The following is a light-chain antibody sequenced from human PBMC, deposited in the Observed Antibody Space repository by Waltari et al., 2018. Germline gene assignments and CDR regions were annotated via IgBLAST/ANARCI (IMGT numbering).Light chain of an antibody. J-gene: IGKJ2*01. Sequence: EIVMTQSPATLYVSTGARATLSCRASQSVGRDLAWYQQKPGRAPNLLIHGASTRVTGIPARFSGSGSGTEFTLTISSLQSEDFAVYYCQQYNKWPPYTFGQGTKLEIK. CDR2: GAS. CDR3: QQYNKWPPYT. V-gene: IGKV3-15*01. CDR1: QSVGRD.